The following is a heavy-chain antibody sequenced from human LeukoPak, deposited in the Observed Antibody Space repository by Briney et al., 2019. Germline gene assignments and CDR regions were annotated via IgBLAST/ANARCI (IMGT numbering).Heavy chain of an antibody. CDR2: IIPILGIA. CDR3: ARGPTVTTAFDY. CDR1: GGTFSSYA. J-gene: IGHJ4*02. Sequence: ASVKVSCKASGGTFSSYAISWVRQAPGQGLEWMGRIIPILGIANYAQKLQGRVTMTTDTSTSTAYMELRSLRSDDTAVYYCARGPTVTTAFDYWGQGTLVTVSS. V-gene: IGHV1-69*04. D-gene: IGHD4-17*01.